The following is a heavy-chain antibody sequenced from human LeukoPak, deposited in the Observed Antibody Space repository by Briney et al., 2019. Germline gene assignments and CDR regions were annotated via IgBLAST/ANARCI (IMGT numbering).Heavy chain of an antibody. V-gene: IGHV1-69*05. CDR2: IIPIFGTA. D-gene: IGHD3-16*01. J-gene: IGHJ3*02. CDR3: ASTFTNDAFDI. CDR1: GGTFSSYA. Sequence: ASVKVSCKASGGTFSSYAISWVRQAPGQGLEWMGGIIPIFGTANYAQKFQGRVTMTRDTSISTAYMELSRLRSDDTAVYYCASTFTNDAFDIWGQGTMVTVSS.